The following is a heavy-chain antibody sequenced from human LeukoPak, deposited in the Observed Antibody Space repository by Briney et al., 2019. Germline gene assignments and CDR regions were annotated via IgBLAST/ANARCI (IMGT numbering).Heavy chain of an antibody. D-gene: IGHD6-13*01. CDR1: GFTFSSYG. CDR3: AKDLRPWAAAVFVY. V-gene: IGHV3-30*18. J-gene: IGHJ4*02. Sequence: GSLLLSCAASGFTFSSYGMHWVRPAPGKGLEWVAVISYDGSNKYYADSVKGRFTISRDNSKNTLYLQMNSLRAEDTAVYYCAKDLRPWAAAVFVYWGQGTLVTVSS. CDR2: ISYDGSNK.